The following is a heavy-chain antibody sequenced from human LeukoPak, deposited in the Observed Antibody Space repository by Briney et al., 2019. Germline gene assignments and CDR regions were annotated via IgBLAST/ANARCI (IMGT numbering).Heavy chain of an antibody. D-gene: IGHD3/OR15-3a*01. CDR1: GGSISSYY. V-gene: IGHV4-39*07. J-gene: IGHJ4*02. Sequence: TSETLSLTCTVSGGSISSYYWSWIRQPPGKGLEWIGSIYYSGSTYYNPSLKSRVTISVDTSKNQFSLKLSSVTAADTAVYYCARASLILKGPQKLYYFDYWGQGTLVTVSS. CDR2: IYYSGST. CDR3: ARASLILKGPQKLYYFDY.